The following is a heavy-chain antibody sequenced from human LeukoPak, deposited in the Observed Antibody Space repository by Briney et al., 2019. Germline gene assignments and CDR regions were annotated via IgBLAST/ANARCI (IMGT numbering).Heavy chain of an antibody. CDR1: GFIFSNYA. CDR3: ARDNDVCRGVTCLLFDY. J-gene: IGHJ4*02. Sequence: TGGSLRLSCAASGFIFSNYAMSWGRQAPGKGLEWVSTITSGGRSTYYADSVKGRFSISRDNYNNMLYLQMTSLRAEDTAVYYCARDNDVCRGVTCLLFDYWGQGNLVTVSP. D-gene: IGHD1-1*01. V-gene: IGHV3-23*01. CDR2: ITSGGRST.